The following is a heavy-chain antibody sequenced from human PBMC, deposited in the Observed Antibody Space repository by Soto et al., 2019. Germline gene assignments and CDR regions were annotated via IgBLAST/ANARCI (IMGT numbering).Heavy chain of an antibody. J-gene: IGHJ4*02. Sequence: EVQLVESGGGLVQPGGSLRLSCAASGFTFSSYSMHWVRQAPGKGLEWVSYISSSSSNIYYADSVKGRFTISRDNSKNSLYLQRTSLRDEDTAVYYCASRGIAAAARPYYFDYWGQGTLVTVSS. D-gene: IGHD6-13*01. CDR2: ISSSSSNI. CDR1: GFTFSSYS. V-gene: IGHV3-48*02. CDR3: ASRGIAAAARPYYFDY.